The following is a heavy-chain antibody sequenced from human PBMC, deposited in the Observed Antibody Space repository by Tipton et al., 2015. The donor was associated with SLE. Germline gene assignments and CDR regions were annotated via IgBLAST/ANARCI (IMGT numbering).Heavy chain of an antibody. CDR3: ARVVNTVGDSDAFGI. J-gene: IGHJ3*02. V-gene: IGHV4-31*03. CDR1: GGSISSYNYF. CDR2: IHYTGSA. D-gene: IGHD2-21*01. Sequence: TLSLTCTVSGGSISSYNYFWSWVRPLPGKGLEWISYIHYTGSAFYNPSLQSRLITSIDISKNQFSLNLRSLSTAATAVYYCARVVNTVGDSDAFGIWGQGIIVTGSP.